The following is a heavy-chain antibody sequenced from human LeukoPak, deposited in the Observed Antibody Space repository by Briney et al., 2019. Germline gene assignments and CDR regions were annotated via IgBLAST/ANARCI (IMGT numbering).Heavy chain of an antibody. Sequence: ASVKVSCKASGYTFTSYGISWVRQAPGQGLEWMGWISAYNGNTNYAQKLQGRVTMTTDTSTSTAYMELRSLRSDDTAVYYCARDSDYGDYGQIYYYYGMDVWGQGTMVTVSS. D-gene: IGHD4-17*01. V-gene: IGHV1-18*01. CDR1: GYTFTSYG. J-gene: IGHJ6*02. CDR3: ARDSDYGDYGQIYYYYGMDV. CDR2: ISAYNGNT.